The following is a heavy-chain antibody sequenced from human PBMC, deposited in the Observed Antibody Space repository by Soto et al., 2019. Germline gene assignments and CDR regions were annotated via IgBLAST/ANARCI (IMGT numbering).Heavy chain of an antibody. V-gene: IGHV2-5*01. CDR1: GFSLNSDGEG. Sequence: SGPTLVNPTQSLTLTCTFSGFSLNSDGEGVGWIRQPPGEALECLALIYSNDDKHYSSSLKNRLTITKDTSKNQVVLTMTNMDPVDTATYYCAHRRRISDVWYTFDSWGRGTLVTVSS. D-gene: IGHD6-13*01. J-gene: IGHJ4*02. CDR2: IYSNDDK. CDR3: AHRRRISDVWYTFDS.